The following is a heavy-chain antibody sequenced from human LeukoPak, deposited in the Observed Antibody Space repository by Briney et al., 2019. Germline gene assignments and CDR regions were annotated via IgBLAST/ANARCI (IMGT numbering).Heavy chain of an antibody. CDR2: IWYDGSNK. CDR3: ARGYCSSTSCSDPAEYFQH. Sequence: GRSLRLSCAASGFTFSSYGMHWVRQAPGKGLEWVAVIWYDGSNKYYADSVKCRFTISRDNSKNTLYLQMNSLRAENTAVYYCARGYCSSTSCSDPAEYFQHWGQGTLVTVSS. D-gene: IGHD2-2*01. V-gene: IGHV3-33*08. CDR1: GFTFSSYG. J-gene: IGHJ1*01.